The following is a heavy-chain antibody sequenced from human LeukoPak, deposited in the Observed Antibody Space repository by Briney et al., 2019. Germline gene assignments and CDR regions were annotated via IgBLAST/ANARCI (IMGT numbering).Heavy chain of an antibody. Sequence: GRSLRLSCAASGFTFDDYAMHSVRQAAGKGLEWVPGISWNSGSIGYADSVKGRFTISRDNAKNSLYLQMNSLRAEDTALYFCAKDIGQWLVPKIDYWGQGTLVTVS. V-gene: IGHV3-9*01. CDR3: AKDIGQWLVPKIDY. D-gene: IGHD6-19*01. CDR2: ISWNSGSI. J-gene: IGHJ4*02. CDR1: GFTFDDYA.